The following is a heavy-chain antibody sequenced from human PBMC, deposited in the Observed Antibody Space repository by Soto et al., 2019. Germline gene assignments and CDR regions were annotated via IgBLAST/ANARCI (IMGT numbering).Heavy chain of an antibody. J-gene: IGHJ6*02. Sequence: SETLSLTCTVSGGSISSYYWSWIRQPPGKGLEWIGYIYYSGSTNYNPSLKSRVTISVDTSKNQFSLRLSSATAADTAVYYCARSFEVRGVITAYYYYGMDVWGQGTTVTVSS. CDR1: GGSISSYY. V-gene: IGHV4-59*01. CDR3: ARSFEVRGVITAYYYYGMDV. CDR2: IYYSGST. D-gene: IGHD3-10*01.